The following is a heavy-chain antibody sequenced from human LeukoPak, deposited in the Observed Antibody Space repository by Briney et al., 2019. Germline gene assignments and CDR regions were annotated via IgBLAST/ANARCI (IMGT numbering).Heavy chain of an antibody. V-gene: IGHV4-59*08. Sequence: SETLSLTCTVSGGSISSYYWSWIRQPPGKGLEWIGYIYYSGSTNYNPSLKSRVTISVDTSKNQFSLKLSSVTAADTAVYYCVRGRPEYGDYSYFDYWGQGTLVTVSS. J-gene: IGHJ4*02. CDR3: VRGRPEYGDYSYFDY. CDR1: GGSISSYY. D-gene: IGHD4-17*01. CDR2: IYYSGST.